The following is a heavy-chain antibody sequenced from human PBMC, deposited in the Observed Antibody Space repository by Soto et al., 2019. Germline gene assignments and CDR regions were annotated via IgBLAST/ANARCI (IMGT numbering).Heavy chain of an antibody. Sequence: GSLRLSCAASGFTFRSYSMNWVRQAPGKGLEWVSSISSSSSYYAVSVQGRFTISRDNSKNTVYLQMNSLRGEDTAMYYCARLGPYGSESYSFRYNWFDPWGQGTQVTVSS. D-gene: IGHD3-10*01. CDR2: ISSSSS. J-gene: IGHJ5*02. CDR1: GFTFRSYS. CDR3: ARLGPYGSESYSFRYNWFDP. V-gene: IGHV3-21*04.